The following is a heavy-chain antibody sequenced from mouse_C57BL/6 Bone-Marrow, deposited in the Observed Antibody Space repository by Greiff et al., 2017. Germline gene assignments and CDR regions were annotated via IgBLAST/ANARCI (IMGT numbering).Heavy chain of an antibody. Sequence: DVMLVESGGDLVKPGGSLKLSCAASGFTFSSYGMSWVRQTPDKRLEWVATISSGGSYTYYPDSVKGRFTISRDNAKNTLYLQMSSLKSEDTAMYYCARLRRGGYAMDYWGQGTSVTVSS. V-gene: IGHV5-6*02. J-gene: IGHJ4*01. CDR3: ARLRRGGYAMDY. CDR1: GFTFSSYG. CDR2: ISSGGSYT.